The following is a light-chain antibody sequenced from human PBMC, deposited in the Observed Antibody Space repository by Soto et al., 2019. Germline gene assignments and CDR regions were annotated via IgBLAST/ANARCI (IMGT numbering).Light chain of an antibody. V-gene: IGKV1-39*01. CDR3: QQFKNYPIT. CDR2: GAS. J-gene: IGKJ5*01. Sequence: DIQMTQSPSSVSASVGDRVTITCRASQSIGKHLNWYQQKPGKAPKFLIYGASTLQNGVPSRFTGSGSGTDFTLTVNSLHPEDFAVYFCQQFKNYPITFGQGTRLEIK. CDR1: QSIGKH.